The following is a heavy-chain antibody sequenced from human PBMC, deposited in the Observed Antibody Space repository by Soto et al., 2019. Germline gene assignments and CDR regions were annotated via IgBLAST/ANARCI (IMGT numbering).Heavy chain of an antibody. J-gene: IGHJ6*02. CDR3: ARARPDIVMVVGETPGYYGMDV. Sequence: QVQLVESGGGLVKPGGSLRLSCAASGFRFSDYYMTWIRQAPGKGLEWVSYINRRGSTIYQADSVRGRFTVSRDNAKNSLYLQMNSLRVEDTAVYFCARARPDIVMVVGETPGYYGMDVWGQGTTVTVSS. V-gene: IGHV3-11*01. CDR1: GFRFSDYY. CDR2: INRRGSTI. D-gene: IGHD2-15*01.